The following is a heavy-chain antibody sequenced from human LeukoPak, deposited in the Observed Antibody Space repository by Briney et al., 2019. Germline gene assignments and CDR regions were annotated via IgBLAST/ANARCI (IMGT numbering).Heavy chain of an antibody. CDR1: GFTFSSYA. J-gene: IGHJ4*02. Sequence: PGGSLRLSCAASGFTFSSYAMSWVRQAPGKGLEWVSAISGSGGSTYYADSVKGRFTISRDNSKNTLYLQMNSLRAEDTAVYYCAKARPRAMVRGVIITGEGYFDYWGQGTLVTVSS. V-gene: IGHV3-23*01. CDR2: ISGSGGST. D-gene: IGHD3-10*01. CDR3: AKARPRAMVRGVIITGEGYFDY.